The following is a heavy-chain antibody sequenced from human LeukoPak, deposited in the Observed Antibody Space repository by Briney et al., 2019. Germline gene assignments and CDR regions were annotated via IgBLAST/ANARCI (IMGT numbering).Heavy chain of an antibody. J-gene: IGHJ4*02. CDR3: ARDPPVGGYSGSELDF. CDR1: GFTLRDYF. CDR2: ISYNGEET. Sequence: GGSLRLSCAASGFTLRDYFMHWVRQAPGKGLEYLSVISYNGEETYYAKSVKGRFTISRDNSKNTLYLQMRSLRAEDTAVYYCARDPPVGGYSGSELDFWGQGTLVTVSS. V-gene: IGHV3-64*01. D-gene: IGHD5-12*01.